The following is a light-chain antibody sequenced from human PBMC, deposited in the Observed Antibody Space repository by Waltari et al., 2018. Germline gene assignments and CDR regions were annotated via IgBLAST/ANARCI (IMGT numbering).Light chain of an antibody. CDR3: QQYGSSYT. CDR2: CAS. Sequence: EIVLTQSPVTLSLSPGERATLSCRASQSVSSSYLAWYQQKPGQAPRLLSYCASSRATGIPDRFSGSGSGTDFTLTISRLEPEDFAVYYCQQYGSSYTFGQGTKLEIK. CDR1: QSVSSSY. J-gene: IGKJ2*01. V-gene: IGKV3-20*01.